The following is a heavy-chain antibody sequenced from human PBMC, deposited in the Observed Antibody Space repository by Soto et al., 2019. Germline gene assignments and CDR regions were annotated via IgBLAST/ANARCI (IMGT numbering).Heavy chain of an antibody. D-gene: IGHD3-3*01. CDR3: ARVRFLEWLLFQPSQFDY. Sequence: ASVKVSCKASGYTFTSYGISWVRQAPGQGLEWMGWISAYNGNTNYAQKLQGRVTMTTDTSTSTAYMELRSLRSDDTAVYYCARVRFLEWLLFQPSQFDYWGQGTLVTVSS. V-gene: IGHV1-18*01. CDR1: GYTFTSYG. J-gene: IGHJ4*02. CDR2: ISAYNGNT.